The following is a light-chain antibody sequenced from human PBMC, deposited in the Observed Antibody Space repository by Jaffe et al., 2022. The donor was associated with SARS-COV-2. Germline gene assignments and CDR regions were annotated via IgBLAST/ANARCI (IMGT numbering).Light chain of an antibody. CDR1: QSFSSS. J-gene: IGKJ4*01. CDR2: EAS. Sequence: EIVLTQSPATLSLSPGERATLSCRASQSFSSSLDWYQQKPGQAPRLLIYEASKRAAGIPARFSGSGSGTDFTLTISSLEPEDSAVYYCQHRSDWLTFGGGTKLEIK. V-gene: IGKV3-11*01. CDR3: QHRSDWLT.